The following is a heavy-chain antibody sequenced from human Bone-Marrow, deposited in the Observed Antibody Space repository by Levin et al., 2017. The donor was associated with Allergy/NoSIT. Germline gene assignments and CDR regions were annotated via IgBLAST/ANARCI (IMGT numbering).Heavy chain of an antibody. V-gene: IGHV3-7*01. CDR3: VKAGIIVVGPES. J-gene: IGHJ4*02. CDR1: GFKYRSFW. D-gene: IGHD1-26*01. Sequence: GGSLRLSCAGSGFKYRSFWMSWVRQAPGKGLEWVANINQDGSEKNYVDSVKGRFTISRDNAKDSVYLHMRSLRVEDTAVYYCVKAGIIVVGPESWGQGTLVTVSS. CDR2: INQDGSEK.